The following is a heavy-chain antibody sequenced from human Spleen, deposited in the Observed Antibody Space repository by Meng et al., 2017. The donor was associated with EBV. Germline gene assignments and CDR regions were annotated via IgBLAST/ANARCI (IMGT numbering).Heavy chain of an antibody. V-gene: IGHV1-69*01. CDR1: GGTFSNYA. CDR2: IMPGFGTT. CDR3: ARDEQEVVLWGPLQH. Sequence: VKMSQCAAELKKSGSAGRGSGKASGGTFSNYASSWVRQAPGQGLEWMGGIMPGFGTTRYAQKFQGRVAIIGDESTNTAYMELNSLTFEDTAVYYCARDEQEVVLWGPLQHWDQGILVTVSS. D-gene: IGHD3-16*01. J-gene: IGHJ1*01.